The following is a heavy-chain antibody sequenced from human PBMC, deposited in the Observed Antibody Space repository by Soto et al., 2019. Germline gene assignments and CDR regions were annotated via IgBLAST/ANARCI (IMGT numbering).Heavy chain of an antibody. CDR3: ASGYYDILTGPYYGMDV. J-gene: IGHJ6*02. V-gene: IGHV5-51*01. D-gene: IGHD3-9*01. CDR2: IYPGDSDT. Sequence: PGESLKISCKGSGYSFTSYWIGWVRQMPGKGLEWMGIIYPGDSDTRYSPSFQGQVTISADKPISTAYLQWSSLKASDTAMYYCASGYYDILTGPYYGMDVWGQGTTVTVSS. CDR1: GYSFTSYW.